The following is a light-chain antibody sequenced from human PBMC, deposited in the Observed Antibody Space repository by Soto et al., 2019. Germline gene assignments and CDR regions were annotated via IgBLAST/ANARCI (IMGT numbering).Light chain of an antibody. V-gene: IGKV3-15*01. Sequence: EIVMTQSPATLSVSPGERATLSCRASQSVRSSLAWYQQKPGQAPRLLIYGASTRATGIPARFSGSGSGTEFTLTISSLQSEDFAVYYCQEYNTWPWTFGQGTKVDIK. CDR2: GAS. CDR3: QEYNTWPWT. J-gene: IGKJ1*01. CDR1: QSVRSS.